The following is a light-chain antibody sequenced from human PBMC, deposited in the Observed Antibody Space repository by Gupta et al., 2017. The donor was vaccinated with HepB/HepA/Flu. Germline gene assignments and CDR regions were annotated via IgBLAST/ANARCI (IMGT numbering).Light chain of an antibody. CDR3: QQDVRPPIT. CDR1: QSVLKSSNNNNY. J-gene: IGKJ4*01. CDR2: WAF. Sequence: DIVMTQSPASLAVSLGERATINCKSSQSVLKSSNNNNYLAWYQQKPGQPPKLLIYWAFIRESGVPDRFSGSGSGTDFTLSISSLQAEDVAVYYCQQDVRPPITFDGGTKVEIK. V-gene: IGKV4-1*01.